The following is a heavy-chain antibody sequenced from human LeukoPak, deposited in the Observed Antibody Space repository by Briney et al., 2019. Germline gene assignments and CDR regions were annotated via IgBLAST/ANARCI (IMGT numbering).Heavy chain of an antibody. J-gene: IGHJ4*02. CDR1: GYTFTSYD. CDR2: MNPSGGST. CDR3: ARAVVSLWFGEFSDAPGDY. D-gene: IGHD3-10*01. V-gene: IGHV1-8*01. Sequence: ASVKVSCKASGYTFTSYDINWVRQATGQGLEWMGWMNPSGGSTSYAQKFQGRVTMTRDMSTSTVYMELSSLRSEDTAVYYCARAVVSLWFGEFSDAPGDYWGQGTLVTVSS.